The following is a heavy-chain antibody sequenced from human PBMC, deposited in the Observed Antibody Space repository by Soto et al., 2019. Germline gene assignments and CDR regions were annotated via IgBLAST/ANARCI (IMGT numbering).Heavy chain of an antibody. D-gene: IGHD1-7*01. V-gene: IGHV3-74*01. CDR1: EFTFRSYW. CDR3: ARSLPGTYGAFDL. J-gene: IGHJ3*01. CDR2: ISGDGSST. Sequence: EVQLVDSGGGLVQPGGSLRLSCAASEFTFRSYWMHCVRQSPGKGLVWVSRISGDGSSTNYADSVKGRFTISRDNAKNTVYLQIDSLIAEDTAVYYCARSLPGTYGAFDLWGQGTMVTVSS.